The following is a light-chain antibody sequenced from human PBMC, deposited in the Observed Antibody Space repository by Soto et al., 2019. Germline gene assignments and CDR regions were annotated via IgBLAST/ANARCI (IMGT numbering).Light chain of an antibody. V-gene: IGKV3-20*01. Sequence: EIVLTQSPGTLSLSPGERATLSCRASQSVSSSYLAWYQQKPGQAPRLLIYVASRSATSIPDRFSGSGSWTDFTRTISRLEPEDFAVDYCQQYGSSRTFGQATKVEIK. J-gene: IGKJ1*01. CDR2: VAS. CDR1: QSVSSSY. CDR3: QQYGSSRT.